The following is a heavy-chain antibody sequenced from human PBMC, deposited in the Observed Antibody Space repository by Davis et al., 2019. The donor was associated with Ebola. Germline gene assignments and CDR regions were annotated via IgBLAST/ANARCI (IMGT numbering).Heavy chain of an antibody. CDR1: GGTFSSYA. Sequence: SVKVSCKAPGGTFSSYAISWVRQAPGQGLEWMGGIIPIYEKVQYSQKFQGRVTITADESTSTAYMELSSLRSEDTGLYFRAREIGKVATIGLLGFDPWGQGTLVTVSS. CDR2: IIPIYEKV. CDR3: AREIGKVATIGLLGFDP. D-gene: IGHD5-12*01. J-gene: IGHJ5*02. V-gene: IGHV1-69*13.